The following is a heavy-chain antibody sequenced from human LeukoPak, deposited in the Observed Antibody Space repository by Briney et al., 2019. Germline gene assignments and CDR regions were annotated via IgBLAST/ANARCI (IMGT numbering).Heavy chain of an antibody. V-gene: IGHV6-1*01. CDR1: GDSVSSNSAA. CDR2: TYYRFKWYN. D-gene: IGHD5-18*01. CDR3: ARDAKGYSYGWGAFDI. J-gene: IGHJ3*02. Sequence: SQTLSLTCAISGDSVSSNSAAWNWIRQSPSRGLEWLGRTYYRFKWYNDYAVSVKSRITINPDTSKNQFSLQLNSVTPEDTAVYYCARDAKGYSYGWGAFDIWGQGTMVTVSS.